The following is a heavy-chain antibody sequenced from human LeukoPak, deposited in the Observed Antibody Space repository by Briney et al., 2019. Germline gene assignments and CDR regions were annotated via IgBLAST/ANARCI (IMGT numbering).Heavy chain of an antibody. D-gene: IGHD6-19*01. CDR1: GYTFSDYY. Sequence: ASVKVSCKTSGYTFSDYYIHWIRQAPGQGLEWVGWINPNSGDTDYAQKFQGRVTMTRDTSISTAYMELSSLRSDDTAVYYCVRDHIEDSSAWYGAFDVWGQGTLVTVSS. CDR3: VRDHIEDSSAWYGAFDV. V-gene: IGHV1-2*02. CDR2: INPNSGDT. J-gene: IGHJ3*01.